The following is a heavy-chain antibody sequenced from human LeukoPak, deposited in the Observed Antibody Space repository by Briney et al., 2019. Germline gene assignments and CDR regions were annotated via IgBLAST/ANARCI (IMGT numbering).Heavy chain of an antibody. D-gene: IGHD3-22*01. V-gene: IGHV3-9*01. Sequence: GGSLRLSCAASGFTFDDYAMHWVRQAPGKGLEGVSGISWNSGSIGYADSVKGRFTISRDNAKNSLYLQMNSLRAEDTALYYCAKGPITMIVGDHFDYWGQGTLVTVSS. CDR1: GFTFDDYA. CDR2: ISWNSGSI. J-gene: IGHJ4*02. CDR3: AKGPITMIVGDHFDY.